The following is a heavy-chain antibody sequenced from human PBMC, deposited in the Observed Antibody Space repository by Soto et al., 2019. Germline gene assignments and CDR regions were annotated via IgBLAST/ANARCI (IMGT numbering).Heavy chain of an antibody. CDR2: IHYNGNT. Sequence: QLQLQESGPGLVKPSETLSLTCTVSGGSISSSGYYWPWIRQPPEKGPEWDASIHYNGNTYYNPFLQSQLTISGDTYRNQFPLKLRYLTVADVAVCYGVSHEQGPAFETWGQGSLVTVSS. CDR3: VSHEQGPAFET. J-gene: IGHJ5*02. V-gene: IGHV4-39*01. CDR1: GGSISSSGYY. D-gene: IGHD6-13*01.